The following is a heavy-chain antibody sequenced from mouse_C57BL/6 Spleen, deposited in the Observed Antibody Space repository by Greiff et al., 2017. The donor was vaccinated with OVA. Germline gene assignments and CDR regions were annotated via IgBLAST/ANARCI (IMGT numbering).Heavy chain of an antibody. Sequence: VQGVESGAELARPGASVKLSCKASGYTFTSYGISWVKQRTGQGLEWIGEIYPRSGNTYYNEKFKGKATLTADKSSSTAYMELRSLTSEDSAVYFCANDYDDGAWFAYWGQGTLVTVSA. CDR1: GYTFTSYG. CDR3: ANDYDDGAWFAY. D-gene: IGHD2-4*01. J-gene: IGHJ3*01. CDR2: IYPRSGNT. V-gene: IGHV1-81*01.